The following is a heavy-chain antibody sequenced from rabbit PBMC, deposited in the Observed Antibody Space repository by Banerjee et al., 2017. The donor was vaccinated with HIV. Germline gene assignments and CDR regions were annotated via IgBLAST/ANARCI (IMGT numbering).Heavy chain of an antibody. V-gene: IGHV1S40*01. CDR1: GFSFSSSYW. CDR3: ARESYGGDAYAAGTFAL. Sequence: QSLVESGGDLVKPGASLTLTCTASGFSFSSSYWMCWVRQAPGKGLEWGACIDAGSSGSTYYASWAKGRFTISKTSSTTVTLQMTSLTAADTATYFCARESYGGDAYAAGTFALWGQGTLVTVS. CDR2: IDAGSSGST. J-gene: IGHJ3*01. D-gene: IGHD6-1*01.